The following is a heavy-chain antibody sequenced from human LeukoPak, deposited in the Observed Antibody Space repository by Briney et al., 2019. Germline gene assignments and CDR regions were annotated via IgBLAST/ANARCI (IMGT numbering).Heavy chain of an antibody. CDR3: ARDGDYHYFDC. J-gene: IGHJ4*02. Sequence: KTSETLSLTCTVSGDSISNYFWSWIRQPAGKGLEWIGRMYTSGSTNYNPSLKSRVTMSVDTSKNQFSLKLNSVTAADTAVYYCARDGDYHYFDCWGQGTLVTVSS. D-gene: IGHD4-17*01. V-gene: IGHV4-4*07. CDR1: GDSISNYF. CDR2: MYTSGST.